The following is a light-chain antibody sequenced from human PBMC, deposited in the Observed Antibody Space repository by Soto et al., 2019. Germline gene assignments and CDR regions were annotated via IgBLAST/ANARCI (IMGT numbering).Light chain of an antibody. CDR3: LPPDH. J-gene: IGKJ5*01. V-gene: IGKV1-5*01. CDR1: HSISSW. CDR2: DAS. Sequence: DIQMTQSPSTLSGSVGDRVTITCRASHSISSWLAWYQQKPGKAPKLRIYDASNLESGVPSRISGSGSGTEFTLPISSLQPEEFATYYCLPPDHFGQVTKLEIK.